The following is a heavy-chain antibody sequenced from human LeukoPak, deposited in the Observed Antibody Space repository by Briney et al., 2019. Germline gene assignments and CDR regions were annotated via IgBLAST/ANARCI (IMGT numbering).Heavy chain of an antibody. J-gene: IGHJ4*02. CDR2: INRDGSTT. D-gene: IGHD3-10*01. Sequence: GGSLRLSCAASGFTFSNYWVHWVRQAPGKGLVWVSRINRDGSTTKYADSVKGRFTVSRDNAKNTLNLQMNSLRAEDTAVYYCARDKKSGESSEVDYWGQGTLVTVSS. CDR1: GFTFSNYW. V-gene: IGHV3-74*03. CDR3: ARDKKSGESSEVDY.